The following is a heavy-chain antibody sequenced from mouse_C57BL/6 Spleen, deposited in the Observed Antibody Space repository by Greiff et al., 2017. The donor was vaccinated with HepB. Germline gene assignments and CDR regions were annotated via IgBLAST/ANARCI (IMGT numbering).Heavy chain of an antibody. CDR2: ISSGGSYT. J-gene: IGHJ3*01. D-gene: IGHD2-4*01. Sequence: EVQLVESGGDLVKPGGSLKLSCAASGFTFSSYGMSWVRQTPDKRLEWVATISSGGSYTYYPDSVKGRFTISRDNAKNTLYLQMSSLKSEDTAMYYCARHDYDCDGGAWFAYWGKGTLVTVSA. CDR3: ARHDYDCDGGAWFAY. CDR1: GFTFSSYG. V-gene: IGHV5-6*01.